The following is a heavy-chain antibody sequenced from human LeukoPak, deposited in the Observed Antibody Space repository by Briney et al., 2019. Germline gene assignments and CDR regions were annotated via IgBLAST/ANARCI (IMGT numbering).Heavy chain of an antibody. CDR2: INHSGST. V-gene: IGHV4-34*01. CDR1: GGSFSGYY. Sequence: PSETLSLTCAVYGGSFSGYYWSWIRQPPGKGLEWIGEINHSGSTNYNPSLKSRVTISVDTSKNQFSLKLSSVTAADTAVYYCARGPYYDFWSGYRPGAFDIWGQGTMVTVSS. J-gene: IGHJ3*02. CDR3: ARGPYYDFWSGYRPGAFDI. D-gene: IGHD3-3*01.